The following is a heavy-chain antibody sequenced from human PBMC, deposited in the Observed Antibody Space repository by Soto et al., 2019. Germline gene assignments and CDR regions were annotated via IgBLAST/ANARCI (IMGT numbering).Heavy chain of an antibody. CDR1: GYIFTAYS. J-gene: IGHJ1*01. CDR2: VNPSGGST. CDR3: AREENCSDGICYSEYFQR. V-gene: IGHV1-46*01. D-gene: IGHD2-15*01. Sequence: GASVKVSCKASGYIFTAYSMHWVRRAPGQGLEWMGVVNPSGGSTNYAQKFQGRITMTRDTPTSTVYMDLSSLTSEDTAVYYCAREENCSDGICYSEYFQRWGQGTLVTVSS.